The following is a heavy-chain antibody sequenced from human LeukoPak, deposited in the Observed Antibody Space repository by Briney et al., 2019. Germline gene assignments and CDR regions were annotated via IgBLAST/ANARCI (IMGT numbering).Heavy chain of an antibody. Sequence: SETLSLTCSISGGSMSGSYWTWIRQPPGQGLEWIAYIHSGGYTNYNHSLKSRVTISVDTSNNQFSLRLTSVTAAHTAVYYCAQRQGPSSGSYDYFDPWGQGALVIVSS. CDR1: GGSMSGSY. D-gene: IGHD1-26*01. CDR2: IHSGGYT. V-gene: IGHV4-4*08. CDR3: AQRQGPSSGSYDYFDP. J-gene: IGHJ5*02.